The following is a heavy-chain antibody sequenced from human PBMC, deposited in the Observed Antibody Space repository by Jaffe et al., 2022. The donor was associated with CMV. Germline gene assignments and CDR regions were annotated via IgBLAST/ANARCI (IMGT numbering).Heavy chain of an antibody. CDR2: IYPGDSDT. Sequence: EVQLVQSGAEVKKPGESLKISCKGSGYSFTSYWIGWVRQMPGKGLEWMGIIYPGDSDTRYSPSFQGQVTISADKSISTAYLQWSSLKASDTAMYYCARRGYCSSTSCYDVDWYGMDVWGQGTTVTVSS. CDR3: ARRGYCSSTSCYDVDWYGMDV. V-gene: IGHV5-51*01. CDR1: GYSFTSYW. D-gene: IGHD2-2*01. J-gene: IGHJ6*02.